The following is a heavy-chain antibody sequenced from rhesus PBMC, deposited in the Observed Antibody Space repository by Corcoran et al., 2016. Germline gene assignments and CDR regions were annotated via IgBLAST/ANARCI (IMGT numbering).Heavy chain of an antibody. V-gene: IGHV4-173*01. J-gene: IGHJ4*01. CDR3: ARDMAGRRWASYYFDY. CDR1: GGSISSNY. CDR2: ISGRGGST. Sequence: QLQLQESGPGLVKPSETLSLTCAVSGGSISSNYWSWIRQPPGKGLEWIGRISGRGGSTDAHPSLKCRVTISTDPSKNQFSLKLSSVTAADTAVYYCARDMAGRRWASYYFDYWGQGVLVTVSS. D-gene: IGHD2-15*01.